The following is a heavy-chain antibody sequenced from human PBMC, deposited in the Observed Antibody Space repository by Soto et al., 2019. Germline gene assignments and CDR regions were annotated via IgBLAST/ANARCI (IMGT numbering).Heavy chain of an antibody. Sequence: VQLVQSGAEVKKPGASVKVSCKASGYTFTSYAMHWVRQAPGQRLEGMGWINAGNGNTKYSQKFQGRVTITRDTSASTAYLELSSLRSEDTAVYYCATSSAIKPLKLALVYYCYMDVWGKGPAVTVSS. CDR1: GYTFTSYA. V-gene: IGHV1-3*01. J-gene: IGHJ6*03. CDR2: INAGNGNT. D-gene: IGHD1-7*01. CDR3: ATSSAIKPLKLALVYYCYMDV.